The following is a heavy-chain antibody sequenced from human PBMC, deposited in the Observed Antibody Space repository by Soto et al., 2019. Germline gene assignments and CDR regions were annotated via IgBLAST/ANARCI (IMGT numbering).Heavy chain of an antibody. Sequence: QGQLLQSGAEVKKPGASVKVSCKTSGYSFTDYKLHWVRQAPGQGLEWMGWVDPNGGGSNSAQKFQGSVTMTWDTXXTTAYLDLTRLTPNDTATYFCATWVDYGDFEGFDFWGQGTLVTVSS. V-gene: IGHV1-2*04. D-gene: IGHD4-17*01. CDR2: VDPNGGGS. CDR3: ATWVDYGDFEGFDF. CDR1: GYSFTDYK. J-gene: IGHJ4*02.